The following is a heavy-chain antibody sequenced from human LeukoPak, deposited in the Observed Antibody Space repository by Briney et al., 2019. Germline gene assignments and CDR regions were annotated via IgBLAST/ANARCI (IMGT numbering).Heavy chain of an antibody. CDR3: ARLNRKLTLLFGHGIFDY. Sequence: PSETLSLTCTVSGGSISSSSYYWGWIRQPPGKGLEWIGSIYYSGSTYYNPSLKSRVTISVDTSKNQFSLKLSSVTAADTAVYYCARLNRKLTLLFGHGIFDYWGQGTLVTVSS. CDR2: IYYSGST. CDR1: GGSISSSSYY. J-gene: IGHJ4*02. V-gene: IGHV4-39*07. D-gene: IGHD3-16*01.